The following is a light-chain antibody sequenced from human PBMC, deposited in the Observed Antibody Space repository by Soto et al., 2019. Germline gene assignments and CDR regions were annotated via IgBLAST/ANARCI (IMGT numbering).Light chain of an antibody. CDR1: QRISCW. J-gene: IGKJ1*01. Sequence: DIEMSQSPSSLSASVGDRVTIAFRASQRISCWLAWYQNKSGKATKFLIYKASSLEGGVPSRFSGSGSGTDFTLTISGLEPEDLAVYYCQQRNNWPWTFGQGTKVAIK. CDR2: KAS. V-gene: IGKV1-5*03. CDR3: QQRNNWPWT.